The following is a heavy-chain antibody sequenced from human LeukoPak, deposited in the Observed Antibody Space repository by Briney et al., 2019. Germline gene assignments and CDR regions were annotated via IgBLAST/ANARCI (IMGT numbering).Heavy chain of an antibody. CDR3: ARDKKGSSCYDF. CDR2: IYYSGST. D-gene: IGHD2-2*01. V-gene: IGHV4-59*01. CDR1: GASISSYY. Sequence: PSETLSLTCTVSGASISSYYWSWIRQPPGKGLEWIGYIYYSGSTNYNPSLKSRVTISVDTSKNQFSLNLSSVTAADTAVYYCARDKKGSSCYDFWGQGTLATVSS. J-gene: IGHJ4*02.